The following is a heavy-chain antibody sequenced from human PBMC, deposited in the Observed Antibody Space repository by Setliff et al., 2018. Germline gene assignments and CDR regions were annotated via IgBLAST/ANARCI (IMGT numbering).Heavy chain of an antibody. V-gene: IGHV3-7*01. CDR2: IKEDGSEK. CDR3: ARGTWWAFEI. J-gene: IGHJ3*02. CDR1: RFTFSNYW. D-gene: IGHD2-8*02. Sequence: GGSLRLSCAASRFTFSNYWMSWVRQAPGKGLEWVANIKEDGSEKYYADSVKGRFTISRDNAKNSLYLQMNSLRVEDTAVYYCARGTWWAFEIWGQGTMVTVSS.